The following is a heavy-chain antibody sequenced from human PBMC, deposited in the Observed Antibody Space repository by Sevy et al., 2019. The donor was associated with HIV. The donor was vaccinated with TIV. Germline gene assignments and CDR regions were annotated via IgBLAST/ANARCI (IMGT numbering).Heavy chain of an antibody. J-gene: IGHJ5*01. CDR2: INHSGST. CDR1: GGSFSDYY. D-gene: IGHD3-22*01. Sequence: SETLSLTCAVHGGSFSDYYWSWIRQTPGKGLEWIGEINHSGSTKYNPFLKSRVTISVDTSNSQFSLKLSSVTAADTAVYYCARVARTRISMIVVVTFDYWGQGTLVTVSS. CDR3: ARVARTRISMIVVVTFDY. V-gene: IGHV4-34*01.